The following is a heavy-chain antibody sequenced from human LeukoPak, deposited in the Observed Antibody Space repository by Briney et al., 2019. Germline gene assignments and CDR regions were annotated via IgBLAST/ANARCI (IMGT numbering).Heavy chain of an antibody. CDR3: AKGVWQWLEIDAFDI. Sequence: GGSLRLSCAASGFTFSGSAMHWVRQASGKGLEWVGRIRSKANSYATAYAASVKGRFTISRDDSKNTAYLQMNSLRAEDTAVYYCAKGVWQWLEIDAFDIWGQGTMVTVSS. V-gene: IGHV3-73*01. CDR1: GFTFSGSA. J-gene: IGHJ3*02. D-gene: IGHD6-19*01. CDR2: IRSKANSYAT.